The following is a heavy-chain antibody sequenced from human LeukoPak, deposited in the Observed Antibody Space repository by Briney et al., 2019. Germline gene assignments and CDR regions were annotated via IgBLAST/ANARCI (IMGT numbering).Heavy chain of an antibody. J-gene: IGHJ4*02. D-gene: IGHD5-12*01. Sequence: SETLSLTCTVSGGSISSYYWSWIRQPPGKGLEWIGYIYHSGSTNYNPSLKSRVTISVDTSKNQFSLKLSSVTAADTAVYYCARSGYSGYELAYYFDYWGQGTLVTVSS. CDR3: ARSGYSGYELAYYFDY. CDR2: IYHSGST. CDR1: GGSISSYY. V-gene: IGHV4-59*01.